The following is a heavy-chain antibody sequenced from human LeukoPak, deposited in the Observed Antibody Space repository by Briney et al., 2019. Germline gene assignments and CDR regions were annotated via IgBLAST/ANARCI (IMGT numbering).Heavy chain of an antibody. CDR1: GGSISSGDYY. J-gene: IGHJ5*02. CDR2: IYYSGST. Sequence: SETLSLTCTVSGGSISSGDYYWSWIRQPPGKGLEWIRYIYYSGSTYYNPSLKSRVTISVDTSKNQFSLKLSSVTAADTAVYYCARGSGSYLNWFDPWGQGTLVTVSS. D-gene: IGHD1-26*01. CDR3: ARGSGSYLNWFDP. V-gene: IGHV4-30-4*01.